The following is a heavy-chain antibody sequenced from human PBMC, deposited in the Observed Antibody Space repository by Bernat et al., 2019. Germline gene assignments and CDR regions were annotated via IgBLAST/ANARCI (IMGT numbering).Heavy chain of an antibody. CDR2: IRDSGGST. V-gene: IGHV3-23*01. J-gene: IGHJ4*02. Sequence: EVQLLESGGGLVQPGGSLRLSCAASGFTFSSYAMNWVRQAPWKGLEWVSAIRDSGGSTNYADSVKGRFTISRDNSKNTLYLQMNSLSAEDTAEYYCAKMGLSAVPAAIDYWGRGTLVTVSS. CDR1: GFTFSSYA. CDR3: AKMGLSAVPAAIDY. D-gene: IGHD2-2*01.